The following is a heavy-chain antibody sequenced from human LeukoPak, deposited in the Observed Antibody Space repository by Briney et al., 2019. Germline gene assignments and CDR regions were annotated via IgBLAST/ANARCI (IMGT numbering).Heavy chain of an antibody. CDR2: ISTRGRTI. D-gene: IGHD2-21*01. Sequence: GGSLRLSCAASGFSFSDSYMSWIRQAPGKGLQWVSYISTRGRTINYGDSVKGRFIISRDNAKNSLYLQMNSLRAEDTAVYYCARVSGDYFVSWGQGTLVTVSS. J-gene: IGHJ4*02. V-gene: IGHV3-11*04. CDR3: ARVSGDYFVS. CDR1: GFSFSDSY.